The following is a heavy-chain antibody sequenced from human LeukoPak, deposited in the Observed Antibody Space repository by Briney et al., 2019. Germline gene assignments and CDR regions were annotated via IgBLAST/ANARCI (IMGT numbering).Heavy chain of an antibody. Sequence: PGGSLRLSCAASGFSFSSYSMNWVRQAPGKGLEWVSSISSSSSYIYYADSVKGRFTISRDNAKNSLYLQMNSLRAEDTAVYYCARSLNIVVVPAAIDYWGQGTLVTVSS. J-gene: IGHJ4*02. CDR3: ARSLNIVVVPAAIDY. D-gene: IGHD2-2*01. V-gene: IGHV3-21*01. CDR2: ISSSSSYI. CDR1: GFSFSSYS.